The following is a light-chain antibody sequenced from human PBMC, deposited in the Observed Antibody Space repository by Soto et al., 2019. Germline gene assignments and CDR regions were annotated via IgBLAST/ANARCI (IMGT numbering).Light chain of an antibody. Sequence: DIQMTQSPSSLSASVGDRVTITCQASQDISNYLNWYQQKPGTAPKLLTYDASNLETRVPSRFSGSGSGTDFIFTISSLQPEDIATYYCQQPDNLPLTFGGGTKVEIK. CDR2: DAS. CDR1: QDISNY. CDR3: QQPDNLPLT. V-gene: IGKV1-33*01. J-gene: IGKJ4*01.